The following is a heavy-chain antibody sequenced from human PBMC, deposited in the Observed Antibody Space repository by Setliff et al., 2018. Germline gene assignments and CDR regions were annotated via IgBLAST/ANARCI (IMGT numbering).Heavy chain of an antibody. CDR1: TFSGYY. J-gene: IGHJ4*02. CDR2: IIHSGST. Sequence: SETLSLTLQETFSGYYWSWIRQPPGKRLEWIGEIIHSGSTNYNPSLKSRVTISMDTSKNQFSLKVSSVTAADTAVYYCARSFSRREKFLLDYWGQGALVTVSS. CDR3: ARSFSRREKFLLDY. V-gene: IGHV4-34*12.